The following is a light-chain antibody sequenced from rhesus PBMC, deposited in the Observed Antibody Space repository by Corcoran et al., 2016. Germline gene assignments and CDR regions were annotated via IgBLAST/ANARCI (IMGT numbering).Light chain of an antibody. J-gene: IGKJ4*01. CDR3: QQGNSTPPT. Sequence: DIQMTQSPSSLSASVGDRDTITCRASQGISSYLNWYQQKPGKDPKFLIYEANSMASGVPSRFSGRGSGTDFTLTIISLQPEDCATYYYQQGNSTPPTYGGGTKVELK. CDR2: EAN. V-gene: IGKV1-32*02. CDR1: QGISSY.